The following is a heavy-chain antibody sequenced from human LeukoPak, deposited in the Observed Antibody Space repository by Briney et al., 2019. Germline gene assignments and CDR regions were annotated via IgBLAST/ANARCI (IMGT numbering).Heavy chain of an antibody. CDR3: ARDLFGVAGVDY. CDR2: ISSSSSYV. D-gene: IGHD3-3*01. Sequence: AGSLRLTCAASGFTYSSYRMNWVRQAPAKGLAGVSSISSSSSYVYYADSVKGRFTISRDNAKNSLYLQMNSLRAEDTAVYYCARDLFGVAGVDYWGQGTLVTVSS. CDR1: GFTYSSYR. V-gene: IGHV3-21*01. J-gene: IGHJ4*02.